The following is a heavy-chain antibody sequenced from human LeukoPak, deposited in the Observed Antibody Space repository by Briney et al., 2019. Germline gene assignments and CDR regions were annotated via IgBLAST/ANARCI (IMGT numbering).Heavy chain of an antibody. V-gene: IGHV3-53*01. J-gene: IGHJ4*02. D-gene: IGHD1-26*01. CDR1: GFTVSSNY. Sequence: PGGSLRLSCAASGFTVSSNYVSWVRQAPGKGLEWVSVIYSGGSTYYADSVKGRFTISRDNSKNTLYLQMNSLRAEDTAVYYCARLEVGATILFDYWGQGTLVTVSS. CDR2: IYSGGST. CDR3: ARLEVGATILFDY.